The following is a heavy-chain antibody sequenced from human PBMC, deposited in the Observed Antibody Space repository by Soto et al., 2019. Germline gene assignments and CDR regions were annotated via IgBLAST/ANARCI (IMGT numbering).Heavy chain of an antibody. CDR1: GFTFSSYA. D-gene: IGHD6-13*01. CDR2: ISYDGSDK. Sequence: GGSLRLSCAASGFTFSSYAMHWVRQAPGKGLEWVAVISYDGSDKYYADSVKGRFTISRDNSKNTLYLQMNSLRAEDTAVYYCVREIPSSSWYYYYYGMDVWGQGTTVTVSS. J-gene: IGHJ6*02. V-gene: IGHV3-30-3*01. CDR3: VREIPSSSWYYYYYGMDV.